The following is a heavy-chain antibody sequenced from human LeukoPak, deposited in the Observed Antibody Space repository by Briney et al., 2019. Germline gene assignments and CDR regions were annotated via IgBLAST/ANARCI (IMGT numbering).Heavy chain of an antibody. V-gene: IGHV4-39*07. J-gene: IGHJ6*03. CDR3: ARISSGWYLYYYYYMDV. D-gene: IGHD6-19*01. Sequence: SETLSLTCIVSGGSISSSSYYWGWIRQPPGKGLEWIGSIYYSGSTYYNPSLKSRVTISVDTSKNQFSLKLSSVTAADTAVYYCARISSGWYLYYYYYMDVWGKGTTVTVSS. CDR1: GGSISSSSYY. CDR2: IYYSGST.